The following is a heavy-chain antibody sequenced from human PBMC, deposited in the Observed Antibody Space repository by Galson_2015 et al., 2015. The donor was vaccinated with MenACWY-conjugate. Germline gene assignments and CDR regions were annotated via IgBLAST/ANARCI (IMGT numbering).Heavy chain of an antibody. Sequence: SLRLSCAASGFTFSSYAMHWVRQAPGKGLEYVSAISSNGGSTYYADSVKGRFTISRDNSKNTLYLQMSSLRAEDTAVYYCVKGRGIVVVINFDYWGQGTLVTVSS. CDR3: VKGRGIVVVINFDY. CDR1: GFTFSSYA. CDR2: ISSNGGST. J-gene: IGHJ4*02. D-gene: IGHD3-22*01. V-gene: IGHV3-64D*09.